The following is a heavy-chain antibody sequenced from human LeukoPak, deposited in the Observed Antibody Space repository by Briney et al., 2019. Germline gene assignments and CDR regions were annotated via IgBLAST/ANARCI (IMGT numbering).Heavy chain of an antibody. CDR1: GFTFSDYY. CDR2: ISSSGSTI. Sequence: GGSLRLSCAASGFTFSDYYMSWIRLAPGKGLEWVSYISSSGSTIYYADSVKGRFTISGDNAKNSLYLQMNSLRAEDTAVYYCARGRMAAAGIPFFDYWGQGTLVTVSS. V-gene: IGHV3-11*01. CDR3: ARGRMAAAGIPFFDY. D-gene: IGHD6-13*01. J-gene: IGHJ4*02.